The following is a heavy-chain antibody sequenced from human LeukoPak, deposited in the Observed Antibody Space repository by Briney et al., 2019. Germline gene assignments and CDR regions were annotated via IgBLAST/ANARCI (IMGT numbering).Heavy chain of an antibody. CDR3: ARAASGWYRGSHDY. V-gene: IGHV1-18*01. CDR1: GYTFTSYG. D-gene: IGHD6-19*01. Sequence: RRASVKVSCKASGYTFTSYGISWVRQAPGKGLEWMGWISAYNGNTNYAQKLQGRVTMTTDTSTSTAYMELRSLRSDDTAVYYCARAASGWYRGSHDYWGQGTLVTVSS. J-gene: IGHJ4*02. CDR2: ISAYNGNT.